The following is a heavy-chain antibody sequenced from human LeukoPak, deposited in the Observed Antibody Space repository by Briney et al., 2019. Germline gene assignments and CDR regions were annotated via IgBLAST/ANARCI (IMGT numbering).Heavy chain of an antibody. Sequence: GGSLTLSCVGSRFPPRKYAMSWVRQAPGEGLEWVSGISGSGGRKYYADSVRGRFTISRDNSKDTLFLQMSSLRADDTAKYYCAKAPEPFLEWHFDNWGQGTLVIVSS. CDR2: ISGSGGRK. CDR3: AKAPEPFLEWHFDN. J-gene: IGHJ4*02. CDR1: RFPPRKYA. V-gene: IGHV3-23*01. D-gene: IGHD3-3*02.